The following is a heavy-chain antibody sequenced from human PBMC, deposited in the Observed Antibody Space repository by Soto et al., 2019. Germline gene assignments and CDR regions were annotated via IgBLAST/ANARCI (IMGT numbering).Heavy chain of an antibody. J-gene: IGHJ6*02. CDR2: IIPIFGTA. V-gene: IGHV1-69*01. CDR1: GGTFSSYA. Sequence: QVQLVQSGAEVKKPGSSVKVSCKASGGTFSSYAISWVRQAPGQGLEWMGGIIPIFGTANYAQKFQGRVTITADESTSTAYMELSSLRSEDTAVYYCARGGIQLWLPKRGYYGMDVWGQGTTVTVSS. CDR3: ARGGIQLWLPKRGYYGMDV. D-gene: IGHD5-18*01.